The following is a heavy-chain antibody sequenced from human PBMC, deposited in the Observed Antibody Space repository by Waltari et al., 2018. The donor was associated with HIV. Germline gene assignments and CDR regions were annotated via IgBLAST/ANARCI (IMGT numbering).Heavy chain of an antibody. CDR2: IYYSGST. J-gene: IGHJ4*02. CDR1: GGSISSSSYY. CDR3: ARVSYGSGGLDY. Sequence: QLQLQESGPGLVKPSETLSLTCTVSGGSISSSSYYWGWIRQPPGKGLAWIGSIYYSGSTYYNPSRKSRVTISVDTSKNQFSLKLSAVTAADTAVYYCARVSYGSGGLDYWGQGTLVTVSS. D-gene: IGHD3-10*01. V-gene: IGHV4-39*07.